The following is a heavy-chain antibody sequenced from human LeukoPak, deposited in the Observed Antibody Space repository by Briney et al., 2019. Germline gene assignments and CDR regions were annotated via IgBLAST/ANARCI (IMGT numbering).Heavy chain of an antibody. CDR2: IYSGGST. CDR1: GFTVSSNY. D-gene: IGHD6-13*01. V-gene: IGHV3-53*01. Sequence: GGSLRLSCAASGFTVSSNYMSWVRQAPGKGLEWVSVIYSGGSTYYADSVKGRFTISRDNSKNTLYLQMNSLRAEDTAVYYCARDQLVRYSSSWYAVDYYYYMDVWGKGTTVTVSS. CDR3: ARDQLVRYSSSWYAVDYYYYMDV. J-gene: IGHJ6*03.